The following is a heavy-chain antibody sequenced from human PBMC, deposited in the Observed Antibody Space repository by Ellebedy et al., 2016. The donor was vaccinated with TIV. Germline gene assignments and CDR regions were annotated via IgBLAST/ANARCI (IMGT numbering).Heavy chain of an antibody. CDR1: GYTFTGYY. CDR3: ARDSEVVPAAPGY. V-gene: IGHV1-2*02. J-gene: IGHJ4*02. CDR2: INPNSGGT. D-gene: IGHD2-2*01. Sequence: AASVKVSCKASGYTFTGYYMHWVRQAPGQGLEWMGWINPNSGGTNYAQKFQGRVTMTRDTSISTAYMELSRLRSDDTAVYYCARDSEVVPAAPGYWGQGTLVTVSS.